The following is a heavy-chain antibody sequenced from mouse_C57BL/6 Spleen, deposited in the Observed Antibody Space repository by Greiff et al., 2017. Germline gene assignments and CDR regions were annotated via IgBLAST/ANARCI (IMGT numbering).Heavy chain of an antibody. D-gene: IGHD2-3*01. V-gene: IGHV1-82*01. CDR1: GYAFSSSW. CDR3: ARSVDGYYVTFAY. Sequence: QVQLQQSGPELVKPGASVKISCKASGYAFSSSWMNWVKQRPGKGLEWIGRIYPGDGDTNYNGKFKGKATLTADKSSSTAYMQLSSLTSEDSAVYFCARSVDGYYVTFAYWGQGTLVTVSA. CDR2: IYPGDGDT. J-gene: IGHJ3*01.